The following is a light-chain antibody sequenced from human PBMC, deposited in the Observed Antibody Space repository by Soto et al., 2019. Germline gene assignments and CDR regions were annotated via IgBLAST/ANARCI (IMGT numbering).Light chain of an antibody. CDR2: GIS. V-gene: IGKV3-20*01. J-gene: IGKJ3*01. CDR3: QQYGFSVGT. Sequence: EVVLTQSPGTLSLSLGEAVTLSCRASEIVSSNSVAWYQQRPGQAPRLLIYGISTRATGIPDRFSGSGSGTHFTLSINRLEPEDFAVYYCQQYGFSVGTFGPGTTVDV. CDR1: EIVSSNS.